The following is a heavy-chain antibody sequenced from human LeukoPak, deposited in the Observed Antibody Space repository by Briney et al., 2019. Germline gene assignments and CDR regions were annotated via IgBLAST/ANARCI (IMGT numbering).Heavy chain of an antibody. J-gene: IGHJ4*02. CDR1: GFXVSNNY. V-gene: IGHV3-66*01. Sequence: PGGSLRLSCAASGFXVSNNYISWVRQAPGEGLEWVSVIYSGGGTYYADSVKGRFTISRDNSKNTLYLQMNSLSAEDTAVYYCARDSSGPLYWGQGTLVTVSS. D-gene: IGHD6-19*01. CDR2: IYSGGGT. CDR3: ARDSSGPLY.